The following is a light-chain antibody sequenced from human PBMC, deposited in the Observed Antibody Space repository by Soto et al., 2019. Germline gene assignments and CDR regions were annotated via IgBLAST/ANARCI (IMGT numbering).Light chain of an antibody. CDR1: QSISSW. CDR2: KAS. V-gene: IGKV1-5*03. CDR3: QQLNTYPIT. J-gene: IGKJ5*01. Sequence: DIQMTQSPSTLSASVGDRVTITCRASQSISSWLAWYQQKPGKAPKLLIYKASTLESGVPSRFSGSGSGTEFTLTISSLQPEDVATYYCQQLNTYPITFGQGTRLEIK.